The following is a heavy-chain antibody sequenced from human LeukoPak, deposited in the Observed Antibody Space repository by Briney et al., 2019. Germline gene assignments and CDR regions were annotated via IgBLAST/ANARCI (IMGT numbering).Heavy chain of an antibody. CDR1: GGSISSSSYY. J-gene: IGHJ5*02. CDR2: IYYSGST. Sequence: SETLSLTCTVSGGSISSSSYYWGWIRQPPGKGLEWIGSIYYSGSTYYNPSLKSRVTISVDTSKNQFSLKLSSVTAADTAVYYCARHSLGAGWFDPWGQGTLVTVSS. D-gene: IGHD1-26*01. CDR3: ARHSLGAGWFDP. V-gene: IGHV4-39*01.